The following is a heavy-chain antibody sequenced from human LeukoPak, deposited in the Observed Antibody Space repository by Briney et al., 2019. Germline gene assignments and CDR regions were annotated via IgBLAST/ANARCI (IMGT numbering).Heavy chain of an antibody. J-gene: IGHJ5*02. CDR2: IYYSGST. D-gene: IGHD6-13*01. V-gene: IGHV4-59*08. CDR3: ARHRRGSSSWPNWFDP. Sequence: SETLSLTCTVSGGSISSYYWSWIRQPPGKGLEWIGYIYYSGSTNYNPSLKSRVTISVDTSKNQFSLKLSSVTAADTAVYYCARHRRGSSSWPNWFDPWGQGTLVTVSS. CDR1: GGSISSYY.